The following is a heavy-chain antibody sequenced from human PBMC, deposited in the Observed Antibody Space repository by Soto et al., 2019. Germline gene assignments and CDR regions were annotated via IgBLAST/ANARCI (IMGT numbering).Heavy chain of an antibody. CDR2: FSSGGGGT. CDR1: GFTFSNYA. V-gene: IGHV3-23*01. Sequence: GSLRLSCTASGFTFSNYAMSWVRQAPGKGLEWGSTFSSGGGGTYYADSVKGRFTISRDNSKNTLSLQMNSLRAEDTAVYYCARDYPLEYSGSSVDYCYGMDVWGQGTTFTVSS. D-gene: IGHD6-6*01. J-gene: IGHJ6*02. CDR3: ARDYPLEYSGSSVDYCYGMDV.